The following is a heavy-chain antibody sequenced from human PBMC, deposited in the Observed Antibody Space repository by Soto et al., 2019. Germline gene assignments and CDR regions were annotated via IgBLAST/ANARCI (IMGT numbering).Heavy chain of an antibody. CDR2: MYYSGST. Sequence: QLQLQESGPGLVKPSETLSLTCTVSGSYYWGWIRQTPGKGLEWIGSMYYSGSTYYNPSIKSRVTISVDTSKNQFSLKLSSVTAADTAVYYCANRRGTTVTTKDYFDYWGQGTLVTVSS. CDR3: ANRRGTTVTTKDYFDY. D-gene: IGHD4-17*01. J-gene: IGHJ4*02. V-gene: IGHV4-38-2*02. CDR1: GSYY.